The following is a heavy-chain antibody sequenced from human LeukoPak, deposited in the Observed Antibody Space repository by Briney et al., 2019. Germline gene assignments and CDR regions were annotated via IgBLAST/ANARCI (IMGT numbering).Heavy chain of an antibody. J-gene: IGHJ3*01. D-gene: IGHD3-22*01. V-gene: IGHV4-59*11. CDR2: VSYTGRT. CDR3: ARLLDNDISGDPDTFDV. CDR1: GGSLSGHY. Sequence: SETLSLTCTVSGGSLSGHYWSWIRQPPGKRLEWIGYVSYTGRTKYNPSLQSRVTISIDTSKMQFSLKLTSVTSADTAVYSCARLLDNDISGDPDTFDVWGQGTTVIVSS.